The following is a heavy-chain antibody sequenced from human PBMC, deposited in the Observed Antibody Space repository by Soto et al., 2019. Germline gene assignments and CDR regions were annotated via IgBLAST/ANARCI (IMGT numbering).Heavy chain of an antibody. J-gene: IGHJ1*01. CDR2: ISGSGGST. Sequence: XGSLRLSCSAAGFTFSSYAMSWVRQAPGKGLEWVSAISGSGGSTYYADSVKGRFTISRDNSKNTLYLQMNSLRAEDTAVYYCAKATSSRGYSGYDRNWGQGPLVTVSS. V-gene: IGHV3-23*01. CDR1: GFTFSSYA. D-gene: IGHD5-12*01. CDR3: AKATSSRGYSGYDRN.